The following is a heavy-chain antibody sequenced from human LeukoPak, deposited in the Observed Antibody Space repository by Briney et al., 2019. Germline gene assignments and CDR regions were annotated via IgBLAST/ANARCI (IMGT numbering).Heavy chain of an antibody. CDR2: FDYSSSY. CDR1: GAPIRSSSFH. Sequence: PSGTLSLTCTVSGAPIRSSSFHWGRNPQPPGEGLGWVGTFDYSSSYYSNPYLKSRVSISTDTAKNHLYLKLTSVADADTAVYFCVRRNYCGHYGSEYFDYWGQGTLVAVSS. D-gene: IGHD3-22*01. V-gene: IGHV4-39*02. CDR3: VRRNYCGHYGSEYFDY. J-gene: IGHJ4*02.